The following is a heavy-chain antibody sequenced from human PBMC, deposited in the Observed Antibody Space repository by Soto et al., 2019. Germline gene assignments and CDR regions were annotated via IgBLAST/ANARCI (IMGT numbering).Heavy chain of an antibody. J-gene: IGHJ4*02. CDR3: AKGQEAIVVLLLDS. Sequence: PGGSLRTSCAASGFTFSSYAMSWVRQAPGKVLEWVSAISGSGGSTYYAYSVKGRFTISRDNSKNTLYLQMNSLRAEDTAVYYCAKGQEAIVVLLLDSSCQVSLVTVSA. D-gene: IGHD3-22*01. CDR1: GFTFSSYA. CDR2: ISGSGGST. V-gene: IGHV3-23*01.